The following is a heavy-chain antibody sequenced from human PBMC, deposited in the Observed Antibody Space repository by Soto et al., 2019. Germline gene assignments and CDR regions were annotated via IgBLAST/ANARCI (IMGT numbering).Heavy chain of an antibody. CDR3: ARERSGDEGVFDY. CDR2: IIPIFGTA. J-gene: IGHJ4*02. D-gene: IGHD6-25*01. Sequence: QVHLVQSGAEVKKPGSSVKVSCKASGGTFSRYAISWVRPAPGQGLEWMGGIIPIFGTANYAQKFQGRVTITADESTSTAYMELSSLRSEDTAVYYCARERSGDEGVFDYWGQGTLVTVSS. CDR1: GGTFSRYA. V-gene: IGHV1-69*01.